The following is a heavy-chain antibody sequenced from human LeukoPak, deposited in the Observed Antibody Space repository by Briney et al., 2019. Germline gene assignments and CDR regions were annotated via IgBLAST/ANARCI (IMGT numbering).Heavy chain of an antibody. CDR3: AGRSYFDY. CDR2: ISYDGSNK. V-gene: IGHV3-30*03. Sequence: GRSLRLSCAASGFTFSSYGMHWVRQAPGKGLEWVAVISYDGSNKYYADSVKGRFTISRDDSKNTLYLQMNSLRAEDTAVYYCAGRSYFDYWGQGTLVTVSS. J-gene: IGHJ4*02. CDR1: GFTFSSYG.